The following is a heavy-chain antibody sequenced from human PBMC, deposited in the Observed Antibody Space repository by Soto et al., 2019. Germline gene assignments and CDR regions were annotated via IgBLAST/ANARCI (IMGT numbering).Heavy chain of an antibody. CDR1: GFTFSSAW. J-gene: IGHJ4*02. Sequence: VGSLRLSCTASGFTFSSAWMSWVRQAPGKGLELVGRIKSKSDGGTIDYGAPVKGRFTISRDDSKNTLNLQMRSLKTEDTAVYYCTTIGEFRRPTFDYRGPGTLVTVS. V-gene: IGHV3-15*01. D-gene: IGHD3-10*01. CDR3: TTIGEFRRPTFDY. CDR2: IKSKSDGGTI.